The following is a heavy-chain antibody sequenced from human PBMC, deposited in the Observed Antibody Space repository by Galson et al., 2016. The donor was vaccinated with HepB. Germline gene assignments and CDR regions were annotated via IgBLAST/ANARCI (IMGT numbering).Heavy chain of an antibody. CDR2: SSSSYL. Sequence: SSSSYLYYADSVKGRFSISRDNAKNSLFLQMSSLRVEDTAVYYCARGRNYGYTWGLGTLVTVSS. D-gene: IGHD1-7*01. V-gene: IGHV3-21*04. CDR3: ARGRNYGYT. J-gene: IGHJ4*02.